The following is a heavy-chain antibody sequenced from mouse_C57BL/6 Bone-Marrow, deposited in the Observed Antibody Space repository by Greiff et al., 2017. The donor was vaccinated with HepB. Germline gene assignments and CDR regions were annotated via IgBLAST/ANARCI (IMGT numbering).Heavy chain of an antibody. CDR1: GYTFTGYW. J-gene: IGHJ3*01. V-gene: IGHV1-64*01. D-gene: IGHD2-1*01. CDR2: IYPNSGST. CDR3: ARWRGNYWFAY. Sequence: QVQLQQPGAELVKPGASVKLSCKASGYTFTGYWIHWVKQRPGQGLEWIGMIYPNSGSTNYNEKFKSKATMTVDKSSSTAYMQLSSLTSEDSAVYYCARWRGNYWFAYWGQGTLVTVSA.